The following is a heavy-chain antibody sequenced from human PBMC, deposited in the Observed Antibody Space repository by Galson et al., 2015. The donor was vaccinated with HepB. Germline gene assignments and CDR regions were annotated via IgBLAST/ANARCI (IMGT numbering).Heavy chain of an antibody. Sequence: SLRLSCAASGFTFSSYSMNWVRQAPGKGLEWVSYISSSSSTIYYADSVKGRFTISRDNAKNSLYLQMNSLRAEDTAVYYCARDTGLYSYGAVDYWGQGTLVTVSS. J-gene: IGHJ4*02. CDR2: ISSSSSTI. CDR1: GFTFSSYS. D-gene: IGHD5-18*01. V-gene: IGHV3-48*01. CDR3: ARDTGLYSYGAVDY.